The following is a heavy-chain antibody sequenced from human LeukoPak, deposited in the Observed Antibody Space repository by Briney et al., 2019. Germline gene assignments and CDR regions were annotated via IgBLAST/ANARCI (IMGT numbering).Heavy chain of an antibody. CDR1: GYTFTSYG. D-gene: IGHD3-3*01. J-gene: IGHJ4*02. CDR2: INAYNGNT. Sequence: ASVKVSCKASGYTFTSYGISWVRQAPGQGLEWMGWINAYNGNTNYAQKLQGRVTMTTDTSTSTAYMELRSLRSDDTAVYYCARDSVTIFGVVSFNLMAFDYWGQGTLVTVSS. V-gene: IGHV1-18*01. CDR3: ARDSVTIFGVVSFNLMAFDY.